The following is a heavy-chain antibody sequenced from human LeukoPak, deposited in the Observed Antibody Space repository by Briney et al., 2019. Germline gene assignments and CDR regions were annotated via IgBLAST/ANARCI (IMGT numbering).Heavy chain of an antibody. D-gene: IGHD1-26*01. CDR3: AQWELLPTADY. J-gene: IGHJ4*02. Sequence: GGSLRLSCAASGFNFRNYGIHWVRQAPGKGLEWVSFILFDGSKTYYADSVKGRFTVSRDNSKNTLFLEMNSLRANDTAVYYCAQWELLPTADYWGLGTLVTVSS. CDR1: GFNFRNYG. CDR2: ILFDGSKT. V-gene: IGHV3-30*02.